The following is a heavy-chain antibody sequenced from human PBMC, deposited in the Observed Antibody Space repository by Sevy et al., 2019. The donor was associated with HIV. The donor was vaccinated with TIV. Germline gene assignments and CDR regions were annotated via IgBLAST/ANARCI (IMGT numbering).Heavy chain of an antibody. CDR3: AGVDYGMDV. V-gene: IGHV3-74*01. J-gene: IGHJ6*02. Sequence: GGSLRLSCVTSGFTFSRNWMHWVRQAPGERLEGVSRIKSDGGSTSYADSVKGRFTISRDNAKNTLYLQMNSLRVGDTAVYYCAGVDYGMDVWGQGTTVTVSS. CDR2: IKSDGGST. CDR1: GFTFSRNW.